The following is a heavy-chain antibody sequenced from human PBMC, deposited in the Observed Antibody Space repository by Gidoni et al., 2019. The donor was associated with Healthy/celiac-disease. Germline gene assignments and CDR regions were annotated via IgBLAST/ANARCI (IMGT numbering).Heavy chain of an antibody. CDR2: IIPIFGTA. D-gene: IGHD3-3*01. Sequence: QVQLVQSGAEVTKPGSSVKVSCTASGGTFSSYAISWVRQAPGQGLEWMGGIIPIFGTANYAQKFQGRGTITADESTSTAYMELSSLRSEDTAVYYCARAPLNYDFWSGYSNWFDPWGQGTLVTVSS. CDR3: ARAPLNYDFWSGYSNWFDP. CDR1: GGTFSSYA. V-gene: IGHV1-69*01. J-gene: IGHJ5*02.